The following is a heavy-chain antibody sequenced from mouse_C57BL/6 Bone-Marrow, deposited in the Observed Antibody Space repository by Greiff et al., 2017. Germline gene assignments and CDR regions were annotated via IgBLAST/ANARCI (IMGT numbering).Heavy chain of an antibody. Sequence: VQLQQSGPELVKPGASVKLSCKASGYTFTSYDINWVKQRPGQGLEWIGWIYPRDGSTKYNEKFKGKATLTVDTSASTAYMERHSLTSEDSAVYFCASLEFDGSSGAWYFDGWGTGTTVTVSS. V-gene: IGHV1-85*01. CDR1: GYTFTSYD. J-gene: IGHJ1*03. CDR2: IYPRDGST. D-gene: IGHD1-1*01. CDR3: ASLEFDGSSGAWYFDG.